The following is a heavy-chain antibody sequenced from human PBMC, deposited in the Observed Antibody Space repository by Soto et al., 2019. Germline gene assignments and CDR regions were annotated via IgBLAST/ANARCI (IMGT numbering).Heavy chain of an antibody. V-gene: IGHV3-73*01. CDR2: IRNKANSYAT. J-gene: IGHJ4*02. CDR3: ISHSPEDMIRT. D-gene: IGHD2-15*01. CDR1: GFTFIGSS. Sequence: GGSLRLSCAASGFTFIGSSVHWVRQASGKGLEWVGRIRNKANSYATAYAASVRGRFTISRDDSKNTAFLQMNSLNTEDTAVYYCISHSPEDMIRTWGQGTLVTVSS.